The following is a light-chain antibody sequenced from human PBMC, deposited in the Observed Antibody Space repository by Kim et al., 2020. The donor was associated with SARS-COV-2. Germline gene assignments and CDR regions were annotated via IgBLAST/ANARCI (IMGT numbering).Light chain of an antibody. Sequence: EIVLTQSPATLYLSPGERATLSCRASQSVSSYLAWYQQRPGQAPRLLIYDASNRATGIPARFSGSGSGTDFTLTISSLEPEDLGDYYCQQRSTWPITFGQGTRLEIK. CDR3: QQRSTWPIT. V-gene: IGKV3-11*01. CDR1: QSVSSY. J-gene: IGKJ5*01. CDR2: DAS.